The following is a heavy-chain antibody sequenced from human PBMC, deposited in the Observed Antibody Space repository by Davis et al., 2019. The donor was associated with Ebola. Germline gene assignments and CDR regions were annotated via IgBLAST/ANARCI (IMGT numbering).Heavy chain of an antibody. V-gene: IGHV4-4*02. CDR3: ARKRDRYYYNGLDV. J-gene: IGHJ6*02. CDR2: ISHSGSI. Sequence: GSLRLSCAVSGGSITRTNWWSWVRQPPGKGLEWIGEISHSGSINYNPSLKSRVTISVDTSKNQFSLKLNSVTAADTAVYYCARKRDRYYYNGLDVWGQGTTVTVSS. CDR1: GGSITRTNW.